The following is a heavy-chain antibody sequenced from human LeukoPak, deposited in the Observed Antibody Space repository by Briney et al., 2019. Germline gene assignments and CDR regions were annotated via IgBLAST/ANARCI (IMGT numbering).Heavy chain of an antibody. V-gene: IGHV4-59*01. CDR2: IYYSGST. Sequence: SETLSLTCTVSGGSISSYYWSWIRQPPGKGLEWIGYIYYSGSTNYNPSLKSRVTISVDTSKNQFSLKLSSVTAADTAVYYCARGRSYDFWSGYYVSYYYGMDVWGQGTTVTVSS. D-gene: IGHD3-3*01. CDR1: GGSISSYY. J-gene: IGHJ6*02. CDR3: ARGRSYDFWSGYYVSYYYGMDV.